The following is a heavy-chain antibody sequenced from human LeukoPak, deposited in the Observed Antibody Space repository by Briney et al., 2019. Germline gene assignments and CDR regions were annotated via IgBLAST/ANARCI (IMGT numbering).Heavy chain of an antibody. V-gene: IGHV3-23*01. Sequence: GGSLRLSCAASGFTFSSYAMSWVRQAPGKGLEWVSGISGSGGSTYYADSVKGRFTISRDNSKNTLYLRMNSLRADDTAVYYCAKSSGYSYGYYFDYWGQGTLVTVSS. CDR1: GFTFSSYA. CDR3: AKSSGYSYGYYFDY. D-gene: IGHD5-18*01. J-gene: IGHJ4*02. CDR2: ISGSGGST.